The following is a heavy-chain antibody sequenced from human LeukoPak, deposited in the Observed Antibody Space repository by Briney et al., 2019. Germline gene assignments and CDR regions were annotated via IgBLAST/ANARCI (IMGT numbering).Heavy chain of an antibody. CDR3: AASGVPASSGRIGY. CDR1: GFTFSNYW. V-gene: IGHV3-74*01. Sequence: GGSLRLSCAASGFTFSNYWMSWVRQVPGKGLVWVSRINSDGSSTNYADFVKGRFTISRDNAKNTLYLQMNSLRADDTAVYYCAASGVPASSGRIGYWGQGTLVTVSS. CDR2: INSDGSST. D-gene: IGHD3-10*01. J-gene: IGHJ4*02.